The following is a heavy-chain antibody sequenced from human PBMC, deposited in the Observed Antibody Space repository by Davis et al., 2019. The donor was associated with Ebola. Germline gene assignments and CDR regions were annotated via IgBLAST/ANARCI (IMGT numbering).Heavy chain of an antibody. CDR3: ARDQSWSFDY. V-gene: IGHV3-33*01. CDR1: GFTFSNHG. J-gene: IGHJ4*02. D-gene: IGHD6-13*01. Sequence: GESLKISCAASGFTFSNHGMHWVRQAPGTGLEWVAIIWYEGVNKFYADSVKGRFTISRDISKKTLYLQMNSLRVEDTAVYYCARDQSWSFDYWGQGTLVTVSS. CDR2: IWYEGVNK.